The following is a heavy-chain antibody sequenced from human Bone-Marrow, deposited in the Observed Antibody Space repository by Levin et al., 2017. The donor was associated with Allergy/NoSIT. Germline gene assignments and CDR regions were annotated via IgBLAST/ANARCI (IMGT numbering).Heavy chain of an antibody. CDR2: IYWNDDK. J-gene: IGHJ5*02. Sequence: SGPTLVKPTQTLTLTCTFSGFSLSTSWVGVGWIRQPPGKALEWLALIYWNDDKRYSPSLKSRLTITKDTSKNQVVLTMTNMDPVDTATYYCAHRKGFASGINIWFDPWGQGTLVTVSS. CDR3: AHRKGFASGINIWFDP. V-gene: IGHV2-5*01. D-gene: IGHD3-10*01. CDR1: GFSLSTSWVG.